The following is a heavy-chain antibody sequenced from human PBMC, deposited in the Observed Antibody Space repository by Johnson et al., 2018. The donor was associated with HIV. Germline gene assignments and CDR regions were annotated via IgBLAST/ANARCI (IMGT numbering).Heavy chain of an antibody. J-gene: IGHJ3*02. CDR3: ARYLTEKTPNAFDS. Sequence: QVQLVESGGGLVQPGRSLRLSCAAFGFTFDDYAMHWVRQAPGKGLEWVTLISYDGNNKYYADSVKGRFTISRDNSKNTLYLQMNSLRAEDTAVHYCARYLTEKTPNAFDSWGQGTMVTVSS. CDR2: ISYDGNNK. V-gene: IGHV3-30*14. CDR1: GFTFDDYA. D-gene: IGHD2-15*01.